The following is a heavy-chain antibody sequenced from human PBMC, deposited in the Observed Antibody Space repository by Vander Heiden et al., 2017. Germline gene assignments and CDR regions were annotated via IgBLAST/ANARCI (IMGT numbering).Heavy chain of an antibody. V-gene: IGHV3-74*01. CDR1: GFSFSNYW. CDR2: INSDGSSA. Sequence: EVQLVESGGGLVQPGGSLRLSCAASGFSFSNYWMHWVRQAPGKGLGWVSRINSDGSSATYADSVKGRFTISRDNAKNTLYLQMNSLRAEDTAVYSCARDSMGLADYWGQGTLVTVSS. CDR3: ARDSMGLADY. J-gene: IGHJ4*02.